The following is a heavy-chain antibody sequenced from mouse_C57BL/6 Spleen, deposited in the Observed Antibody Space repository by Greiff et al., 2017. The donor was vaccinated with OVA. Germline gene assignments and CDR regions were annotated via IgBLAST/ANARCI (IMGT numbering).Heavy chain of an antibody. CDR3: AREDYGNSKEFAY. D-gene: IGHD2-1*01. CDR1: GYTFTSYW. CDR2: IDPSDSDT. Sequence: QVQLQQPGAELVMPGASVKLSCKASGYTFTSYWMHWVKQRPGHGLEWIGEIDPSDSDTNYNQKFKGKSTLTVDKSSSTAYMQLSSLTSEDSAVYYCAREDYGNSKEFAYWGQGTLVTVSA. J-gene: IGHJ3*01. V-gene: IGHV1-69*01.